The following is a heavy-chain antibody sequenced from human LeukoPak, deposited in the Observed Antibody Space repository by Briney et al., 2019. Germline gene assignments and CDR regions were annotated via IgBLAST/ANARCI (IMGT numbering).Heavy chain of an antibody. D-gene: IGHD1-26*01. CDR1: GGSFSGYY. CDR2: INHSGST. Sequence: PSETLSLTCAVYGGSFSGYYWSWIRQPPGKGLEWIGEINHSGSTNYNPSLKSRVTISVDTSKNQFSLKLSSVTAADTAVYYCARRGGGVGATEFDYWGQGTLVTVSS. CDR3: ARRGGGVGATEFDY. J-gene: IGHJ4*02. V-gene: IGHV4-34*01.